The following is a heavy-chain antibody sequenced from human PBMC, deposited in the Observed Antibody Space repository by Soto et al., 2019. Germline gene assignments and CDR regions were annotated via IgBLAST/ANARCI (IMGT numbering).Heavy chain of an antibody. CDR3: ARGIYDSSGYYYVKVWSYFDY. V-gene: IGHV1-3*01. D-gene: IGHD3-22*01. CDR2: INAGNGNT. CDR1: GYTFTSYA. J-gene: IGHJ4*02. Sequence: GASVKVSCKASGYTFTSYAMHWVRQAPGQRLEWMGWINAGNGNTKYSQKFQGRVTITRDTSASTAYMELSSPRSEDTAVYYCARGIYDSSGYYYVKVWSYFDYWGQGTLVTVSS.